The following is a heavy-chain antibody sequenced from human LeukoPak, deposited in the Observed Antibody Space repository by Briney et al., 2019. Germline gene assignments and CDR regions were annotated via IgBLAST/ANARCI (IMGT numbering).Heavy chain of an antibody. V-gene: IGHV4-59*01. Sequence: SETLSLTCTVSGGSICSYYWSWIRQPPGKGLEWIGYIYYSGSTNYNPSLKSRVTISVDTSKNHFSLKLSSVTAADTAVYYCARDSTIFGVVITQDWGQGTLVTVSS. CDR2: IYYSGST. CDR3: ARDSTIFGVVITQD. J-gene: IGHJ4*02. D-gene: IGHD3-3*01. CDR1: GGSICSYY.